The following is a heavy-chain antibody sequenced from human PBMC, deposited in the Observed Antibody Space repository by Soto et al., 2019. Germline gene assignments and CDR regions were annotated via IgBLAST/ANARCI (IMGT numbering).Heavy chain of an antibody. CDR1: GFTFSSYS. V-gene: IGHV3-21*01. Sequence: EVQLVESGGGLVKPGGSLRLSCAASGFTFSSYSMNWVRQAPGKGLEWVSSISSSSSYIYYADSVKGRFTISRDNAKNSLYLQMNSLRAEDTAVHYCARDKGLRREGYYYYGMDVWGQGTTVTVSS. CDR3: ARDKGLRREGYYYYGMDV. CDR2: ISSSSSYI. J-gene: IGHJ6*02. D-gene: IGHD1-26*01.